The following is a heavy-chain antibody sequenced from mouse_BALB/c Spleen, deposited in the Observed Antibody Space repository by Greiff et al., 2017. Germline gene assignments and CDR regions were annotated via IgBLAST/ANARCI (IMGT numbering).Heavy chain of an antibody. CDR2: ISSGSSTI. CDR1: GFTFSSFG. J-gene: IGHJ4*01. CDR3: AGYDYDGGDYAMDY. Sequence: EVQRVESGGGLVQPGGSRKLSCAASGFTFSSFGMHWVRQAPEKGLEWVAYISSGSSTIYYADTVKGRFTISRDNPKNTLFLQMTSLRSEDTAMYYCAGYDYDGGDYAMDYWGQGTSVTVSS. D-gene: IGHD2-4*01. V-gene: IGHV5-17*02.